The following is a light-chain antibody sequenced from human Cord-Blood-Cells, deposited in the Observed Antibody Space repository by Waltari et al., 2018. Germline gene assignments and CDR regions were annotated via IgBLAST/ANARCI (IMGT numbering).Light chain of an antibody. Sequence: QSALTQPVSVSGSPGQSLTISCTGTSSDVGSYNLVSWYQQHPGKAPKLMIYEGSKRPSGVSNRFSGSKSGNTASLTISGLQAEDEADYYCCSYAGSSTYVFGTGTKVTVL. V-gene: IGLV2-23*01. CDR2: EGS. CDR1: SSDVGSYNL. CDR3: CSYAGSSTYV. J-gene: IGLJ1*01.